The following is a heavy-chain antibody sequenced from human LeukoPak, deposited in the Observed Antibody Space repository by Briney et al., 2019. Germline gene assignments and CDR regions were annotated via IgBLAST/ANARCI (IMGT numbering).Heavy chain of an antibody. D-gene: IGHD5-18*01. CDR2: IYSGGST. V-gene: IGHV3-53*01. CDR3: ARGLRGYKYGSDY. CDR1: GFTVSNNY. Sequence: SGGSLRLSCAASGFTVSNNYMSWVRQAPGKGLEWVSLIYSGGSTYYADFVKGRFTISRDNSMNTLYLQMNSLRAEDTAMYYCARGLRGYKYGSDYWGQGTLVTVSS. J-gene: IGHJ4*02.